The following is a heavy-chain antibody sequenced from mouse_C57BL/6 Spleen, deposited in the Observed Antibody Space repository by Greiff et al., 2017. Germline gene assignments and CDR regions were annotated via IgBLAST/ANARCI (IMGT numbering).Heavy chain of an antibody. J-gene: IGHJ2*01. CDR2: ISSGSSTI. D-gene: IGHD1-1*01. Sequence: KLMEWVAYISSGSSTIYYADTVKGRFTISRDNAKNTLFLQMTSLRSEDTAMYYCARQLNYYGSSYGDYWGQGTTLTVSS. CDR3: ARQLNYYGSSYGDY. V-gene: IGHV5-17*01.